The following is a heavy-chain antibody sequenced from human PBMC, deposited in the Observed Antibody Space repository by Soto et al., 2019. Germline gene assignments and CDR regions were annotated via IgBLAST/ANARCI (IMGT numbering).Heavy chain of an antibody. CDR2: IGSSSTTI. J-gene: IGHJ4*02. Sequence: GGSLRLSCAASGFTFSSYSFNWVRQAPGEGLEWLSYIGSSSTTIYYADSVKGRFIISRDNAKNSLYLQMNSLRPEDTAVYYCAREQQLAFDNWGQGTRVSRLL. CDR3: AREQQLAFDN. V-gene: IGHV3-48*01. D-gene: IGHD6-13*01. CDR1: GFTFSSYS.